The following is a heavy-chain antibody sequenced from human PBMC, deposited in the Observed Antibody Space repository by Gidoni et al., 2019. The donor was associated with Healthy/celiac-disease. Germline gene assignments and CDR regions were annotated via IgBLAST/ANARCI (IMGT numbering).Heavy chain of an antibody. Sequence: EVQLLESGGGLVQPGGSLRLSCAASGFTFSSYAMSWVRQAPGKGLEWVSAISGSGGSTYYADSVKGRFTISRDNSKNTLYLQMNSLRAEDTAVYYCAHIGGVRGALFDYWGQGTLVTVSS. CDR1: GFTFSSYA. D-gene: IGHD3-10*01. J-gene: IGHJ4*02. CDR3: AHIGGVRGALFDY. CDR2: ISGSGGST. V-gene: IGHV3-23*01.